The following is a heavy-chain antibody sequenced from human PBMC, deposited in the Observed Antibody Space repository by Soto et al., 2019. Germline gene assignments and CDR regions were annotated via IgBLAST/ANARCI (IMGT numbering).Heavy chain of an antibody. CDR1: GFTFSDYY. D-gene: IGHD5-18*01. Sequence: GGSLRLSCAASGFTFSDYYMSWIRQAPGKGLEWVSYISSSGSSRYYADSLKGRFTISRDNAKNILYLQMNRLRAEDTAVYYCARVGSSPYSYGPVAYWGPGTLVTVSS. CDR2: ISSSGSSR. J-gene: IGHJ4*02. V-gene: IGHV3-11*01. CDR3: ARVGSSPYSYGPVAY.